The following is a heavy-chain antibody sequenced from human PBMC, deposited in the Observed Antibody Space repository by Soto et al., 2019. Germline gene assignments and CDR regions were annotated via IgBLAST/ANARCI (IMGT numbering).Heavy chain of an antibody. V-gene: IGHV1-8*01. CDR1: GYSFTNND. Sequence: QVQLVQSGAEVREPGASVKVSCKASGYSFTNNDVTWVRQATGQGLEWMGWMNPGSDDTGYAQKFRGRVTMTRDISIATAYMELSSLRSDDTAIYYCARMATFGSLNWFDPWGQGTLVTVSS. D-gene: IGHD3-16*01. CDR3: ARMATFGSLNWFDP. J-gene: IGHJ5*02. CDR2: MNPGSDDT.